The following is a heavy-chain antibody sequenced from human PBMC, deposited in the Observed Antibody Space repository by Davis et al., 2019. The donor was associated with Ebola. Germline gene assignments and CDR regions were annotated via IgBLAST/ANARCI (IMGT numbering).Heavy chain of an antibody. D-gene: IGHD3-3*01. CDR2: ISYDGSNK. CDR3: AKGFYDFWSGYP. V-gene: IGHV3-30*18. J-gene: IGHJ6*02. CDR1: GFTFSSYG. Sequence: GESLKISCAASGFTFSSYGMQWVRQAPGKGLEWVAVISYDGSNKYYADSVKGRFTISRDNSKNTLYLQMNSLRAEDTAVYYCAKGFYDFWSGYPWGQGTTVTVSS.